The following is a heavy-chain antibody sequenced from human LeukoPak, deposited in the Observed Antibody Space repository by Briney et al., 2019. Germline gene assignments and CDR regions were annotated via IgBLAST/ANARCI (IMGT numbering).Heavy chain of an antibody. V-gene: IGHV4-59*01. CDR2: IYHSGGA. CDR3: AGDDSWSGYELGPVY. CDR1: GGSISSYY. Sequence: SSETLSLTCIVSGGSISSYYWSWIRQSPGKGLEWIGYIYHSGGADTNPSLKSRVSISLDASRNQFSLQVTSVTAMDTAVYFCAGDDSWSGYELGPVYWGQGTLVTVSS. J-gene: IGHJ4*02. D-gene: IGHD3-3*01.